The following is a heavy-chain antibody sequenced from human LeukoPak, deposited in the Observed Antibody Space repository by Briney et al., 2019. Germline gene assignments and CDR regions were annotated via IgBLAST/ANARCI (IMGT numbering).Heavy chain of an antibody. J-gene: IGHJ4*02. CDR1: GYSFATYW. CDR3: ARHPITRYYDSSGDSAAGPDY. D-gene: IGHD3-22*01. Sequence: GESLKIDCKGSGYSFATYWIGWVRQMPGKGLEWMGIINPGDSDTRYSPSFQGQVTISADKSISTAYLQWSSLKASDTAMYYCARHPITRYYDSSGDSAAGPDYWGQGTLVTVSS. CDR2: INPGDSDT. V-gene: IGHV5-51*01.